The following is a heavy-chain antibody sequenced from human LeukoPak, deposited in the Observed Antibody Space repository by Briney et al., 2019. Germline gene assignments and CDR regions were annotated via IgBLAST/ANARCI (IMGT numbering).Heavy chain of an antibody. V-gene: IGHV4-39*07. D-gene: IGHD4-23*01. CDR2: IYYRGST. CDR1: GGSISSSSYY. J-gene: IGHJ4*02. CDR3: SRHWGDYGGPNDY. Sequence: SETLSPTCTVSGGSISSSSYYWGWIRQPPGKGLEWIGSIYYRGSTYYNPSLKRRATISVDTSKNQSSLKLSSVTAADTAVYYCSRHWGDYGGPNDYWGQGTLVTVSS.